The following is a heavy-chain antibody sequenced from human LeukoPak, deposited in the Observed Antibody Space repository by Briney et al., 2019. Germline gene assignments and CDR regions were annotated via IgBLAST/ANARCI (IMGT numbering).Heavy chain of an antibody. CDR2: MNPNSGNT. J-gene: IGHJ3*02. CDR1: GYTFTSYD. D-gene: IGHD2-2*01. Sequence: ASVKVSCKASGYTFTSYDINWVRQATGQGLEWMGWMNPNSGNTGYAQKFQGRVTITRNTSISTAYMELSSLRSEDTAVYYCARIYCSSTSCHYPEAFDIWGQGTMVTVSS. V-gene: IGHV1-8*03. CDR3: ARIYCSSTSCHYPEAFDI.